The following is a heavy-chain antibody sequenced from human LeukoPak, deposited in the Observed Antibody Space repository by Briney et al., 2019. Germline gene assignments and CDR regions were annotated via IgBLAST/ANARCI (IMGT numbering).Heavy chain of an antibody. CDR2: INHSGST. J-gene: IGHJ6*03. V-gene: IGHV4-34*01. D-gene: IGHD6-13*01. CDR1: GGSFSGYY. Sequence: SETLSLTCAVYGGSFSGYYWSWIRQPPGKVLEWIGEINHSGSTNYNPSLKSRVTISVDTSKNQFSLKLSSVTAADTAVYYCARARSWYYYYYMDVWGKGTTVTISS. CDR3: ARARSWYYYYYMDV.